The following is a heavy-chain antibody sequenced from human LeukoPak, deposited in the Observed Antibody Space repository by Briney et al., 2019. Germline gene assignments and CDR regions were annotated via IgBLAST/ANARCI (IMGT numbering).Heavy chain of an antibody. D-gene: IGHD3-9*01. J-gene: IGHJ4*02. CDR1: GGSISSSSYY. CDR3: ASLYYDILTGYSYYFDY. V-gene: IGHV4-39*01. CDR2: IYYSGST. Sequence: PSETLSLTCTVSGGSISSSSYYWGWIRQPPGKGLEWIGSIYYSGSTYYNPSLKSRVTISVDTSKNQFSLELSSVTAADTAVYYCASLYYDILTGYSYYFDYWGQGTLVTVSS.